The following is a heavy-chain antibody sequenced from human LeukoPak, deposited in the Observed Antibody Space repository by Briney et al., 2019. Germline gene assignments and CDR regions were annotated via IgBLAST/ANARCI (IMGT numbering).Heavy chain of an antibody. D-gene: IGHD3-10*01. CDR1: GYTFTSYD. Sequence: ASVKVSCKASGYTFTSYDINWVRQATGQGLEGMGWMNPNSGNTGYAQKFQGRVTITRNTSISTAYMELSSLRSEDTAVYYCAREAMVRGATGFDPWGQGTLVTVSS. CDR2: MNPNSGNT. V-gene: IGHV1-8*03. J-gene: IGHJ5*02. CDR3: AREAMVRGATGFDP.